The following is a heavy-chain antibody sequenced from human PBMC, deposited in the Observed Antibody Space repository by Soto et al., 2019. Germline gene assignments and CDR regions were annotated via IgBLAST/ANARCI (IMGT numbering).Heavy chain of an antibody. V-gene: IGHV3-23*01. CDR1: GFTFSIYA. CDR2: ISGSGGST. D-gene: IGHD3-10*01. Sequence: GGSLRLSCAASGFTFSIYAMSWVRQAPGKGLEWVSAISGSGGSTYYADSVKGRFTISRDNSKNTLYLQMNSLRAEDTAVYYCAKSVDTMVRGPAGYYYMDVWGKGTTVTVSS. J-gene: IGHJ6*03. CDR3: AKSVDTMVRGPAGYYYMDV.